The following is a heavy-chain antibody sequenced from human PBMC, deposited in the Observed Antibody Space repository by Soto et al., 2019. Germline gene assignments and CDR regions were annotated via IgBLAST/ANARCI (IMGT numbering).Heavy chain of an antibody. CDR1: GFSVISSSYY. CDR3: GRLEGLATISYYFDY. D-gene: IGHD3-9*01. CDR2: VYYSGST. J-gene: IGHJ4*02. Sequence: SETLSLTCPFSGFSVISSSYYWGWVRQPPGKGLEWIGSVYYSGSTYYNPSLESRVTISVDKSKNQFSLKLMSLSAADTAVYYCGRLEGLATISYYFDYWGQGALVTVSS. V-gene: IGHV4-39*01.